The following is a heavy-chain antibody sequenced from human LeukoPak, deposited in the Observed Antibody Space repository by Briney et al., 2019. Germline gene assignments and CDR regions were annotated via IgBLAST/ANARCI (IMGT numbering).Heavy chain of an antibody. CDR2: TSDKASGYAT. J-gene: IGHJ3*02. CDR3: ARRGNTYGPNGFDI. D-gene: IGHD5-18*01. CDR1: GFTSSDHY. V-gene: IGHV3-72*01. Sequence: PGGSLRLSCAASGFTSSDHYMDWVRQAPGKGLEWVGRTSDKASGYATECAASVKGRFSISRDDSKNSLYLQMSSLKAGDTAVYYCARRGNTYGPNGFDIWGQGTMVTVSS.